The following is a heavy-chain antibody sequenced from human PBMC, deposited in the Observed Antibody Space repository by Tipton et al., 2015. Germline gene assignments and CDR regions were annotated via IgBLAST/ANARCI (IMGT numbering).Heavy chain of an antibody. CDR1: GFTFSTEW. J-gene: IGHJ3*02. CDR2: VYHSGST. Sequence: SLRLSCAASGFTFSTEWMHWVRQSPGKGLEWIGEVYHSGSTNYNPSLESRVTISVDNSKNQFSLELTSMTAADTAVYYCAKDALLGDFPGSFDIWGRGTVVTVSS. CDR3: AKDALLGDFPGSFDI. V-gene: IGHV4-4*02. D-gene: IGHD1-26*01.